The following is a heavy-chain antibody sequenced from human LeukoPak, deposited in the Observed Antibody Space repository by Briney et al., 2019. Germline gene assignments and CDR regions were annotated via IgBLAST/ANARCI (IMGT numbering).Heavy chain of an antibody. CDR2: INPNSGGT. J-gene: IGHJ4*02. CDR1: GYTFTGCY. CDR3: ARDSGEWLVQGGY. Sequence: ASVKVSCKASGYTFTGCYMHWVRQAPGQGLEWMGWINPNSGGTNYAQKFQGRVTMTRDTSISTAYMELSRLRSDDTAVYYCARDSGEWLVQGGYWGQGTLVTVSS. V-gene: IGHV1-2*02. D-gene: IGHD6-19*01.